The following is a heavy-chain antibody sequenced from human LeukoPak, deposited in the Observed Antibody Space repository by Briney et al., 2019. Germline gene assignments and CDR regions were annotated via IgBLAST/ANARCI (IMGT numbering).Heavy chain of an antibody. CDR2: INHSGST. J-gene: IGHJ6*02. V-gene: IGHV4-34*01. CDR3: ARESPDIVVVPAAMPSYYYYYGMDV. D-gene: IGHD2-2*01. CDR1: GGSFSGYY. Sequence: SETLSLTCAVYGGSFSGYYWSWIRQPPGKGLEWIGEINHSGSTNYNPSLKSRVTISVDTSKNQFSLKLSSVTAADTAVYYCARESPDIVVVPAAMPSYYYYYGMDVWGQGTTVTVSS.